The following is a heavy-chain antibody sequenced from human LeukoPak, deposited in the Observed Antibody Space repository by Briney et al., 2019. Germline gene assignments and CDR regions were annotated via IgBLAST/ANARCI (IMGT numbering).Heavy chain of an antibody. CDR3: ASSRGYSYGGFDY. Sequence: SETLSLTCTVSGGSISSYYWSWIRQPPGKGLEWIGSTYHSGSTYYNPSLKSRVTISVDTSKNQFSLKLSSVTAADTAVYYCASSRGYSYGGFDYWGQGTLVTVSS. CDR2: TYHSGST. V-gene: IGHV4-59*08. D-gene: IGHD5-18*01. CDR1: GGSISSYY. J-gene: IGHJ4*02.